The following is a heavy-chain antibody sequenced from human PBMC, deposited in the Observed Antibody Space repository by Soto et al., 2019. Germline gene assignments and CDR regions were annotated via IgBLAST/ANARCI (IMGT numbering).Heavy chain of an antibody. V-gene: IGHV5-10-1*01. CDR1: GYSFTSYW. J-gene: IGHJ4*02. CDR3: ARLGYCTGTSCYTFDS. Sequence: PGESLKISCQGSGYSFTSYWIGWVRQRPGKGLEWMGRINPSDSYTTYSPSSQGHVTISTDKSFSTAYLQWSGLKASDTAMYYCARLGYCTGTSCYTFDSWGQGTLVTVSS. D-gene: IGHD2-2*02. CDR2: INPSDSYT.